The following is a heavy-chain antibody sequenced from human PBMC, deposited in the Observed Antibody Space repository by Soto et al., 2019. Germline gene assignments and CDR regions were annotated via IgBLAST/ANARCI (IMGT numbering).Heavy chain of an antibody. J-gene: IGHJ3*02. CDR3: ARMSVLDADTFDI. Sequence: QVQLQQWGAGLLKPSETLSLTCAVNGGSFSGYYWSWIRQPPGKGLEWIGGINQSGSTNYNPSLKIRITMSIDTSKNHFSLKLSSVTAADTAVYYCARMSVLDADTFDIWGRGTVVTVSS. CDR2: INQSGST. V-gene: IGHV4-34*01. CDR1: GGSFSGYY. D-gene: IGHD2-2*03.